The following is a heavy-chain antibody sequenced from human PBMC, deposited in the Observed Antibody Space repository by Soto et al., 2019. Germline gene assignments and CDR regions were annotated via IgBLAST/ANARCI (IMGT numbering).Heavy chain of an antibody. Sequence: EVQLVESGGGLVQPGGSLRLSCAASEFTFSGRSVHWVRQAPGKGLVWVSGIDKVGTDSTYADSVKGRFTSSRDNAKNKVYLTMKRPRVEGKAVYYCARGWFGPDVWGKGTTVTVSS. CDR2: IDKVGTDS. CDR1: EFTFSGRS. V-gene: IGHV3-74*01. CDR3: ARGWFGPDV. J-gene: IGHJ6*03. D-gene: IGHD3-10*01.